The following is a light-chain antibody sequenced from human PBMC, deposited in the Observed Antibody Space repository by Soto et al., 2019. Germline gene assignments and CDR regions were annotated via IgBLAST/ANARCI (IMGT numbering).Light chain of an antibody. V-gene: IGKV3-20*01. Sequence: EIVLTQSPGTLSLSPGERATLSCRASQSVSSSYLAWYQQKPGQAPRLLIYGTSGRATGIPDRFSGSGSGTDFPLTISRLEPEDFAVYYCQQYGSSPPVTFGHGTRLEIK. J-gene: IGKJ5*01. CDR2: GTS. CDR3: QQYGSSPPVT. CDR1: QSVSSSY.